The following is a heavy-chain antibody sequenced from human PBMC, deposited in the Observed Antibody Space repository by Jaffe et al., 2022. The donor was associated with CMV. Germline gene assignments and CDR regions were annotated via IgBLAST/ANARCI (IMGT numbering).Heavy chain of an antibody. V-gene: IGHV2-70*15. D-gene: IGHD3-10*01. Sequence: QVTLRESGPALVKPTQTLTLTCTFSGFSLSTSGMCVSWIRQPPGKALEWLARIDWDDDKYYSTSLKTRLTISKDTSKNQVVLTMTNMDPVDTATYYCARLWFGSTSTTLYYMDVWGKGTTVTVSS. CDR1: GFSLSTSGMC. CDR2: IDWDDDK. CDR3: ARLWFGSTSTTLYYMDV. J-gene: IGHJ6*03.